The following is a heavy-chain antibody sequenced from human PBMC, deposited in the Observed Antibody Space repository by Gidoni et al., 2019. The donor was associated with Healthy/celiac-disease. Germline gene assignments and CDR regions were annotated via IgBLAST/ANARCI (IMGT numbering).Heavy chain of an antibody. V-gene: IGHV1-2*06. D-gene: IGHD3-3*01. Sequence: QVQLVQSGAEVKKPGASVKVSCKASGYTCTGYYMHWVRQAPGQGLEWMGRINPNSGGTNYAQKFQGRVTMTRDTSISTAYMELSRLRSDDTAVYYCARCLEATPYYYYMDVWGKGTTVTVSS. J-gene: IGHJ6*03. CDR3: ARCLEATPYYYYMDV. CDR1: GYTCTGYY. CDR2: INPNSGGT.